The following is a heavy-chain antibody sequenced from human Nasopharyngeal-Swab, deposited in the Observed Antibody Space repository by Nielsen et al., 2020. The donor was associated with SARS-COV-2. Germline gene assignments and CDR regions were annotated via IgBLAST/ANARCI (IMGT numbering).Heavy chain of an antibody. D-gene: IGHD3-3*01. J-gene: IGHJ1*01. Sequence: GGSLRLSCAASGFTFDDYAMHWVRQAPGKGLEWVSGISWNSGSIGYADSAKGRFTISRDNAKNSLYLQMNSLRAEDTALYYCAKEFWSGAPGLGHWGQGTLVTVSS. CDR2: ISWNSGSI. CDR3: AKEFWSGAPGLGH. CDR1: GFTFDDYA. V-gene: IGHV3-9*01.